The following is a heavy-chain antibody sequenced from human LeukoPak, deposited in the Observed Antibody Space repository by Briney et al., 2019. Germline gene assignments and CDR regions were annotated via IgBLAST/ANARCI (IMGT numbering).Heavy chain of an antibody. D-gene: IGHD6-13*01. V-gene: IGHV4-34*01. J-gene: IGHJ4*02. Sequence: SETLSLTCAVYGGSFSDYYWTWIRQPPGKGLEWIGEINHSGSPNNNPSLKSRVSISFDTSKNQFSLKLTSVTAADTAVYYCAREGSSSWAPLDYWGQETLVTVSS. CDR1: GGSFSDYY. CDR3: AREGSSSWAPLDY. CDR2: INHSGSP.